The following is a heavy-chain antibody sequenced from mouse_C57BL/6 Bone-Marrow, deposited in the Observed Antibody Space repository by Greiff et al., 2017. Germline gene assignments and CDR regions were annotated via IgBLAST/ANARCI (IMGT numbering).Heavy chain of an antibody. D-gene: IGHD2-4*01. CDR3: ARAQLRRFAY. J-gene: IGHJ3*01. Sequence: EVQLQESGPELVKPGASVKMSCKASGYTFTDYNMHWVKQSHGKSLEWIGYINPNNGGTSYNQKFKGKATLTVNKSSSTAYMELRSLTSEASAVYYCARAQLRRFAYWGEGTLVTVSA. V-gene: IGHV1-22*01. CDR2: INPNNGGT. CDR1: GYTFTDYN.